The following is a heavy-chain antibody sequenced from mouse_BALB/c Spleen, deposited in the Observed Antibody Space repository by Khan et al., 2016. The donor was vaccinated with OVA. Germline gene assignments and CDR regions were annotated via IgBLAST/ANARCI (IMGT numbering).Heavy chain of an antibody. J-gene: IGHJ1*01. CDR2: IIPNNGGT. D-gene: IGHD2-14*01. V-gene: IGHV1-18*01. Sequence: DVQLQESGPELVKPGASVKISCTTSGYTFTEYTMHWVKQSHGESLEWIGGIIPNNGGTNYNQKFKGKATLTVDKSSRTAYMELRSLTSKDSAVYYCARGAYYRYDGYFDVWGAGITVTVSS. CDR3: ARGAYYRYDGYFDV. CDR1: GYTFTEYT.